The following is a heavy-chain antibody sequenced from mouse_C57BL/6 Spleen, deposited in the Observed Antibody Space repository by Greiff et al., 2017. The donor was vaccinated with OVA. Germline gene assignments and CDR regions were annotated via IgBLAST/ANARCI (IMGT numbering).Heavy chain of an antibody. J-gene: IGHJ3*01. Sequence: EVNGVESGGGLVKPGGSPTLSCSSSGFTFSSYAMSWVRQTPEKRLEWVATISDGGSYTFYPDNVKGRFTISRDNAKNNLYLQMSHLKSEDTAMYYCARDGYSLFAYWGQGTLVTVSA. CDR1: GFTFSSYA. CDR3: ARDGYSLFAY. CDR2: ISDGGSYT. D-gene: IGHD2-3*01. V-gene: IGHV5-4*03.